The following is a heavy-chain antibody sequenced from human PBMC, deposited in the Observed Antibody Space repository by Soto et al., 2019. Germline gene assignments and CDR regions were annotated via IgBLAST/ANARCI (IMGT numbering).Heavy chain of an antibody. J-gene: IGHJ4*02. CDR2: ISGSGSNK. CDR1: GFTFSSYG. Sequence: GGSLRLSCAASGFTFSSYGMHWVRQAPGKGLEWVAAISGSGSNKDYADTVKGRFTISRDNSKKTLYLQMDNLGVGDTAIYYCAKTPGMRGWFDWWGQGTQVTVSS. D-gene: IGHD6-19*01. V-gene: IGHV3-33*06. CDR3: AKTPGMRGWFDW.